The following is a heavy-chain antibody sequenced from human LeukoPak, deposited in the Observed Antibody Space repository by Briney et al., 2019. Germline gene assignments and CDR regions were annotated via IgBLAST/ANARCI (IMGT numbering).Heavy chain of an antibody. D-gene: IGHD7-27*01. CDR2: IYYSGST. J-gene: IGHJ4*02. V-gene: IGHV4-31*02. CDR3: ATVTGDKDY. Sequence: LRLSCAASGFTFSSYWMNWIRQHPGKGLEWIGYIYYSGSTYYNPSLKSRVTISVDTSKNQFSLKLSSVTAADTAVYYCATVTGDKDYWGQGTLVTVSS. CDR1: GFTFSSYW.